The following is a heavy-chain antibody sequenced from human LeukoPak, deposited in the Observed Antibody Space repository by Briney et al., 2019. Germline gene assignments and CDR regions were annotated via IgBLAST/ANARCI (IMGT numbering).Heavy chain of an antibody. CDR3: ARGRPGLYSYVPSAYYFDY. Sequence: SQTLSLTCAISGDSVSSNSAAWNWIRQSPSRGLEWLGRTYYSSKWYNDYAVSVKSRITINPDTSKNQFSLKLSSVTAADTAVYYCARGRPGLYSYVPSAYYFDYWGQGTLVTVSS. D-gene: IGHD5-18*01. CDR2: TYYSSKWYN. CDR1: GDSVSSNSAA. V-gene: IGHV6-1*01. J-gene: IGHJ4*02.